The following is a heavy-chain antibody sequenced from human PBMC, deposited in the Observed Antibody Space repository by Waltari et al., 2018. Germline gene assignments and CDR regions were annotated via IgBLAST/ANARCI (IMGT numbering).Heavy chain of an antibody. V-gene: IGHV1-69*12. Sequence: QVQLVQSAAELKKPGSSVKVSCKPSGCTFSSYAISWLLQAPGQGLEWMGGIIPIFGTANYAQKFQGRVTITADESTSTAYMELSSLRSEDTAVYYCARDHPYGSSTSSGFGPWGQGTLVTVSS. CDR3: ARDHPYGSSTSSGFGP. CDR2: IIPIFGTA. D-gene: IGHD2-2*01. CDR1: GCTFSSYA. J-gene: IGHJ5*02.